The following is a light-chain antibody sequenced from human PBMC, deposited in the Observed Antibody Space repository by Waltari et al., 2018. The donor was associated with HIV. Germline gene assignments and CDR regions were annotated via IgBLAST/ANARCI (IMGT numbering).Light chain of an antibody. V-gene: IGLV1-51*01. CDR3: GTWDSSLSAVV. J-gene: IGLJ1*01. CDR1: SSNIGNNY. CDR2: DDN. Sequence: QSVLTQPPSVSAAPGQKVTISCSGSSSNIGNNYVSWYQQLPGTAPKLLIYDDNERPAGIPDRFSGSKSGTAATLGITGLQTGDEAEYYCGTWDSSLSAVVFGTVTKVTVL.